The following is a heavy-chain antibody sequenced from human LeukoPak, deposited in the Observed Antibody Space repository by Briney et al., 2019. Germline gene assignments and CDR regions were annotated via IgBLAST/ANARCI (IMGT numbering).Heavy chain of an antibody. J-gene: IGHJ4*02. Sequence: GGSLRLSCAAPGFTFSSYAMHWVRQAPGKGLEWVSGISWNSGSIGYADSVKGRFTISRDNAKNSLYLQMNSLRAEDTALYYCAKGGNYYGSEFDYWGQGTLVTVSS. CDR1: GFTFSSYA. V-gene: IGHV3-9*01. CDR3: AKGGNYYGSEFDY. CDR2: ISWNSGSI. D-gene: IGHD3-10*01.